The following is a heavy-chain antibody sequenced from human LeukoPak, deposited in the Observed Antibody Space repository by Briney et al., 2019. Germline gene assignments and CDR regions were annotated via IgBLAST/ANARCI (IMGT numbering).Heavy chain of an antibody. CDR2: ISGHGDIT. V-gene: IGHV3-23*01. Sequence: GGSMRLSCAASGFIFRNYGMKWVRQAPGEGLEWVSGISGHGDITYYADSVKGRFTISRDNSRNTVYLQMNSLRAEDTAVYYCANDLGWIQLNLGRGQGTLVTVSS. CDR3: ANDLGWIQLNLG. CDR1: GFIFRNYG. J-gene: IGHJ4*02. D-gene: IGHD5-18*01.